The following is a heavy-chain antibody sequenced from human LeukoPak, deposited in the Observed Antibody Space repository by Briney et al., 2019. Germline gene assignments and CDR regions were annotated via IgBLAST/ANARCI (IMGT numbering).Heavy chain of an antibody. V-gene: IGHV4-34*01. D-gene: IGHD3-3*01. CDR2: INHSGST. CDR1: GGSFSGHY. J-gene: IGHJ6*03. Sequence: SETLSLTCAVYGGSFSGHYWSWIRQPPGKGLEWIGEINHSGSTNYNPSLKSRVTISVDTSKNQFSLKLSSVTAADTAVYYCARGSPTYYDFWSGTYYYYYYMDVWGKGTTVTVSS. CDR3: ARGSPTYYDFWSGTYYYYYYMDV.